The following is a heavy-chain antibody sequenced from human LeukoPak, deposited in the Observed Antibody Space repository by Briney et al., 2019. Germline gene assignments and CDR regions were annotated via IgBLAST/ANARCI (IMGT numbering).Heavy chain of an antibody. V-gene: IGHV3-66*03. CDR1: GFTVCNNY. CDR3: ARDQNY. J-gene: IGHJ4*02. Sequence: GGSLRLSCAASGFTVCNNYISWVRQPPGKGLEWVSVTYSGSTDYADSVKGRFTISRDNSKNTLYLQMNSLRAEDTAVYYCARDQNYWGQGTLVTVSS. CDR2: TYSGST.